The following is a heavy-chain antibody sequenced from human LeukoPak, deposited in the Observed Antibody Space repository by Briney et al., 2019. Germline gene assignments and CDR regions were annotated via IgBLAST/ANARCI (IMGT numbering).Heavy chain of an antibody. Sequence: ASVKVSCKASGYTFTSYDINWVQQATGQGLEWMGWMNPNSGNTGYAQKFQGRVTITRNTSISTAYMELSSLRSEDTAVYYCARGYPRSGGSSLNWFDPWGQGTLVTVSS. V-gene: IGHV1-8*03. CDR2: MNPNSGNT. J-gene: IGHJ5*02. CDR1: GYTFTSYD. D-gene: IGHD2-15*01. CDR3: ARGYPRSGGSSLNWFDP.